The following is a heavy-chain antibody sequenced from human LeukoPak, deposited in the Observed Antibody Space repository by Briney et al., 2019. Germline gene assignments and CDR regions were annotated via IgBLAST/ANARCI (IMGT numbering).Heavy chain of an antibody. CDR1: GFXFNSYG. Sequence: PGRSLRLSCAASGFXFNSYGMHWVRQAPGKGLEWVALIWYDGSNKYYADSVKSRFTISRDNSKNTLYLQMNSLRAEDTAVYYCARPRTYSSSWSPFDYWGQGTLVTVSS. D-gene: IGHD6-13*01. J-gene: IGHJ4*02. CDR2: IWYDGSNK. CDR3: ARPRTYSSSWSPFDY. V-gene: IGHV3-33*01.